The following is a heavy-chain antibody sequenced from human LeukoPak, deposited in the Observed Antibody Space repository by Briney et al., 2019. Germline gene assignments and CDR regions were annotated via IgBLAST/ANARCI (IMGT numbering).Heavy chain of an antibody. Sequence: PGGSLRLSCAASGFTFDDYAMHWFRQAPGKGLEWVSGISWNSGSIGYADSVKGRFTISRDNAKNSLYLQMNSLRAEDMALYYCAKGTHSSSWYGGVDYWGQGTLVTVSS. D-gene: IGHD6-13*01. CDR3: AKGTHSSSWYGGVDY. J-gene: IGHJ4*02. V-gene: IGHV3-9*03. CDR1: GFTFDDYA. CDR2: ISWNSGSI.